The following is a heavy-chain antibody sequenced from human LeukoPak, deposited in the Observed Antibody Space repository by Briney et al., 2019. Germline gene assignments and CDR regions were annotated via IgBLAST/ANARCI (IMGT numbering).Heavy chain of an antibody. CDR1: GVSMNYYF. J-gene: IGHJ6*03. V-gene: IGHV4-4*07. Sequence: SETLSLTCTVSGVSMNYYFWNWIRQPAGKGLEWIGRIYTSGSTNYNPSLKSRVTISVDTSKNQFSLKLSSVTAADTAVYYCARESRSGSYLTWLSYYYYMDVWGKGTTVTISS. CDR2: IYTSGST. D-gene: IGHD3-10*01. CDR3: ARESRSGSYLTWLSYYYYMDV.